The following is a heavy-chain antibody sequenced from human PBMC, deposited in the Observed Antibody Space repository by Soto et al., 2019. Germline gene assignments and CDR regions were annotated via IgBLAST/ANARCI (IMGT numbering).Heavy chain of an antibody. CDR2: IYYSGST. D-gene: IGHD4-17*01. V-gene: IGHV4-31*03. J-gene: IGHJ4*02. CDR3: ASSSWAVNTIDY. Sequence: QVQLQESGPGLVKPSQTLSLTCTVSGGSISSSYWSWIRQHPGKGLEWIGYIYYSGSTYYNTSLKSRVTISVDTSKTQFSLKLSSVTAADTAVYYCASSSWAVNTIDYWGQGTLVTVSS. CDR1: GGSISSSY.